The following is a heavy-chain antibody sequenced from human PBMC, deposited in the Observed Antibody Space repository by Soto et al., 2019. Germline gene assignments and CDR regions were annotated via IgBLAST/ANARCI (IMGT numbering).Heavy chain of an antibody. J-gene: IGHJ4*02. CDR3: ARIRNTRGSGWYYFDY. CDR1: GFSLSTSGMC. CDR2: IDWDDVK. V-gene: IGHV2-70*01. D-gene: IGHD6-19*01. Sequence: SGPTLVNPTQTLTLTCTFSGFSLSTSGMCVSWIRQPPGKALEWLALIDWDDVKYYTTSLKTRLTISKDTSKNQVVLTMPNMDPVDTATFYCARIRNTRGSGWYYFDYWGQGTLVTVSS.